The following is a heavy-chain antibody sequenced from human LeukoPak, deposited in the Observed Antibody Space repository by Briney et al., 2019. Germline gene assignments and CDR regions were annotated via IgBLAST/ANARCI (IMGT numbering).Heavy chain of an antibody. CDR3: ARGGEYSSSYDY. D-gene: IGHD6-6*01. J-gene: IGHJ4*02. Sequence: SETLSPTCAVYGGSFSGYYWSWIRQPPGKGLEWIGEINHSGSTNYNPSLKSRVTISVDTSKNQFSLKLSSVTAADTAVYYCARGGEYSSSYDYWGQGTLVTVSS. V-gene: IGHV4-34*01. CDR1: GGSFSGYY. CDR2: INHSGST.